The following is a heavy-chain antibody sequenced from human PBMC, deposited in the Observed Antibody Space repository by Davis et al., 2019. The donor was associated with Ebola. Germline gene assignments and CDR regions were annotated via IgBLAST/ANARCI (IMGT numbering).Heavy chain of an antibody. CDR1: GFTFSNYS. D-gene: IGHD2-15*01. V-gene: IGHV3-21*01. CDR2: ISSSSSYI. J-gene: IGHJ4*02. CDR3: ARYCSGGSCYRLSFDY. Sequence: GESLKISCAASGFTFSNYSMNWVRQAPGKGQEWVSSISSSSSYIYYADSVKGRFTISRDNAKNSLYLQMNSLRAEDTAVYYCARYCSGGSCYRLSFDYWGQGTLVTVSS.